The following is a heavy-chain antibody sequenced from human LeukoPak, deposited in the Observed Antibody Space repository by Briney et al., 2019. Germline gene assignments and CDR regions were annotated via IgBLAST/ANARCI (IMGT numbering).Heavy chain of an antibody. J-gene: IGHJ4*02. CDR3: ARQEAGTPTLIDY. Sequence: GASVTVSCKASGYTFTGYYMHWVRQAPGQGLEWMGWINPNSGGTNYAQKFQGRVTMTRDTSISTAYMELSRLRSDDTAVYYCARQEAGTPTLIDYWGQGTLVTVSS. D-gene: IGHD6-19*01. V-gene: IGHV1-2*02. CDR2: INPNSGGT. CDR1: GYTFTGYY.